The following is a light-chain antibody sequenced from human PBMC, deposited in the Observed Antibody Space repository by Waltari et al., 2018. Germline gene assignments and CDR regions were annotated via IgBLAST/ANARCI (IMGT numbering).Light chain of an antibody. V-gene: IGKV1-12*01. CDR2: DAS. J-gene: IGKJ3*01. CDR3: QQANTFPVT. Sequence: DIQLTQSPSAVSAFVGDRVIITCRVSQGITSRLAWYQQKPGRAPKLLIYDASSLQSGVPSRLSGSGADEEFTLTSNNLQPEDIVTYFCQQANTFPVTFGPGTKVAI. CDR1: QGITSR.